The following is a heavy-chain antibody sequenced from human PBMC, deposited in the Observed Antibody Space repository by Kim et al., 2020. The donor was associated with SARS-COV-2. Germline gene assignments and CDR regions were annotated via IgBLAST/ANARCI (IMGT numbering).Heavy chain of an antibody. Sequence: SQTLSLTCAISGDSVSINSAAWHWIRQSPSRGLEWLGRTFYTSRWYSDYAVSVKSRITINPDTSKNQFSLQLNSVTPEDTAVYYCARGWLRSGFNYWGQGTLVTFSS. D-gene: IGHD5-12*01. V-gene: IGHV6-1*01. CDR2: TFYTSRWYS. CDR3: ARGWLRSGFNY. J-gene: IGHJ4*02. CDR1: GDSVSINSAA.